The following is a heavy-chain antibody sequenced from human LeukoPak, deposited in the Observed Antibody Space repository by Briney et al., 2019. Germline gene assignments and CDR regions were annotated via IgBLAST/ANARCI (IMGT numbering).Heavy chain of an antibody. CDR1: GFTFSSYW. CDR2: INSDGSST. D-gene: IGHD1/OR15-1a*01. Sequence: GGSLRLSCAASGFTFSSYWMHWVRQAPGKGLAWVSRINSDGSSTSYADSVKGRFTISRDNAKNTLYLQMNSLRAEDTAVYYCARTGKSSYYYYGMDVWGQGTTVTVSS. CDR3: ARTGKSSYYYYGMDV. J-gene: IGHJ6*02. V-gene: IGHV3-74*01.